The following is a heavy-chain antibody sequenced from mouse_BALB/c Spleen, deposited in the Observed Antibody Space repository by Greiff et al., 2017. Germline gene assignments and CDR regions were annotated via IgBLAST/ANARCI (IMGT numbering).Heavy chain of an antibody. CDR3: ARDIYDGYSDY. CDR1: GFTFSSYG. CDR2: INSNGGST. D-gene: IGHD2-3*01. V-gene: IGHV5-6-3*01. Sequence: EVHLVESGGGLVQPGGSLKLSCAASGFTFSSYGMSWVRQTPDKRLELVATINSNGGSTYYPDSVKGRFTISRDNAKNTLYLQMSSLKSEDTAMYYCARDIYDGYSDYWGQGTTLTVSS. J-gene: IGHJ2*01.